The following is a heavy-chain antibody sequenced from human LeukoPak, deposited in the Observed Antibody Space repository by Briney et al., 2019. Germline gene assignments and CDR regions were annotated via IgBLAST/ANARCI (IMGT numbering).Heavy chain of an antibody. CDR2: ISGSSGST. J-gene: IGHJ5*02. Sequence: GGSLRLSCTASGFTFSIYAMTWVRQAPGKGLEWVSAISGSSGSTHYADSVKGRFTISRDNSKNTLYLQMNNLRAEDTAVYYCTKVSFGSRMGFDPWGQGTLVTVSS. CDR1: GFTFSIYA. V-gene: IGHV3-23*01. D-gene: IGHD3-16*01. CDR3: TKVSFGSRMGFDP.